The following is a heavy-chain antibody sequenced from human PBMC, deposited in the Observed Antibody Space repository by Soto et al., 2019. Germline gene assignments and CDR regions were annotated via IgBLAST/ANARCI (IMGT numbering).Heavy chain of an antibody. CDR3: ASGGSASYYYYGMDV. Sequence: SVKVSCKASGGTFSSYAVSWVRQAPGQGLEWMGGIIPIFGTANYAQKFQGRVTITADESTSTAYMELSSLRSEDTAVYYCASGGSASYYYYGMDVWGQGTTVTVSS. D-gene: IGHD3-10*01. CDR1: GGTFSSYA. CDR2: IIPIFGTA. J-gene: IGHJ6*02. V-gene: IGHV1-69*13.